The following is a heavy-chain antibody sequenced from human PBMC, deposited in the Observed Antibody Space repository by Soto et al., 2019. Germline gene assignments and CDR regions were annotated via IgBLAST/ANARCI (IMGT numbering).Heavy chain of an antibody. J-gene: IGHJ5*02. CDR3: ARVKRRTMVRGVINPTNWFDP. CDR2: INHSGST. V-gene: IGHV4-34*01. CDR1: GGSFSGYY. Sequence: QSPTLSLPCAVYGGSFSGYYWSWIRQPPGKGLEWIGEINHSGSTNYNPSLKSRVTISVDTSKNQFSLKLSSVTAADTAVYYCARVKRRTMVRGVINPTNWFDPWGQGTLVTVSS. D-gene: IGHD3-10*01.